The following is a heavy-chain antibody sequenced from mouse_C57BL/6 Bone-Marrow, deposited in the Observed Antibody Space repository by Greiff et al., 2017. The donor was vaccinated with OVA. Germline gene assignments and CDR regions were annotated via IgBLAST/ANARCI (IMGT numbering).Heavy chain of an antibody. CDR2: IHPADSDT. J-gene: IGHJ4*01. V-gene: IGHV1-74*01. CDR3: AILSYYGGSPDY. Sequence: QVQLKQPGAELVKPGASVKVSCKASGYTFTSYWMHWVKQRPGQGLEWIGRIHPADSDTNYNQKFKGKATLTVDKSSSTAYMQLSSLTSEDSAVYYCAILSYYGGSPDYWGQGTSVTVSA. D-gene: IGHD1-1*01. CDR1: GYTFTSYW.